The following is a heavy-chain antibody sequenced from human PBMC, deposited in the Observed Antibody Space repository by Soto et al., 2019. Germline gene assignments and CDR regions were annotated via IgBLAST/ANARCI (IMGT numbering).Heavy chain of an antibody. CDR2: ISSSSSYI. Sequence: EVQLVESGGGLVKPGVSLRLSCAASGSTFSSYSMNWVRQAPGKGLEWVSSISSSSSYIYYADSVKGRFTISRDNAKNSLYLQMNSLRAEDTAVYYCARDQPGYSYGYGLGYWGQGTLVTVSS. D-gene: IGHD5-18*01. J-gene: IGHJ4*02. CDR3: ARDQPGYSYGYGLGY. V-gene: IGHV3-21*01. CDR1: GSTFSSYS.